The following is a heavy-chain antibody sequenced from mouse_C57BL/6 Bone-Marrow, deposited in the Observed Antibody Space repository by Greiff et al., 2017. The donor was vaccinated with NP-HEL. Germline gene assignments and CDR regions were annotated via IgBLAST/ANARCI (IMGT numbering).Heavy chain of an antibody. CDR3: AREGGVYYGRDYAMDY. CDR1: GYSITSGYY. D-gene: IGHD1-1*01. CDR2: ISYDGSN. J-gene: IGHJ4*01. V-gene: IGHV3-6*01. Sequence: EVKLEESGPGLVKPSQSLSLTCSVTGYSITSGYYWNWIRQFPGNKLEWMGYISYDGSNNYNPSLKNRISITRDTSKNQFFLKLNSVTTEDTATYYWAREGGVYYGRDYAMDYWGQGTSVTVSS.